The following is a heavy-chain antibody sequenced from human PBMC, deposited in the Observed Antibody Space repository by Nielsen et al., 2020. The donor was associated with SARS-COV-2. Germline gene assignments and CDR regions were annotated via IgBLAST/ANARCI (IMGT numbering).Heavy chain of an antibody. V-gene: IGHV3-48*01. J-gene: IGHJ2*01. CDR2: ISISSSTI. Sequence: ETLSLTCATSGITFSSYSMNWVRQAPGKGLEWISYISISSSTIDYADSVKGRFTISRDNAKNSLYLQMNSLRAEDTAVYYCATCRGPYWYFDLWGRGTLVTVSS. D-gene: IGHD3-10*01. CDR3: ATCRGPYWYFDL. CDR1: GITFSSYS.